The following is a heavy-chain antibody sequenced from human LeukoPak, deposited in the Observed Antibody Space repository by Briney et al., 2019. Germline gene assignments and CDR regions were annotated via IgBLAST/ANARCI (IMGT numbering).Heavy chain of an antibody. CDR1: GFTVSSNY. V-gene: IGHV3-23*01. J-gene: IGHJ4*02. D-gene: IGHD6-19*01. Sequence: GGTLRLSCAASGFTVSSNYMSWVRQAPGKGLEWVSAISGSGGSTYYADSVKGRFTISRDNSKNTLYLQMNSLRAEDTAVYYCAKDLSGWLAYYFDYWGQGTLVTVSS. CDR3: AKDLSGWLAYYFDY. CDR2: ISGSGGST.